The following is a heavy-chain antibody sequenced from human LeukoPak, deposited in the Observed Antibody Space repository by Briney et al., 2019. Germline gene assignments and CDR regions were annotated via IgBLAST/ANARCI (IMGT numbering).Heavy chain of an antibody. D-gene: IGHD3-16*01. CDR3: ARGRGSRKLYYYYYFMDV. CDR1: GGSFSGYY. CDR2: INHSGST. Sequence: SETLSLTCAVYGGSFSGYYWSWIRQPPGKGLEWIGGINHSGSTNYNPSLKSRVTISVDTSKNQFSLKLTSVTAADTALYYCARGRGSRKLYYYYYFMDVWGKGTTVTVSS. J-gene: IGHJ6*03. V-gene: IGHV4-34*01.